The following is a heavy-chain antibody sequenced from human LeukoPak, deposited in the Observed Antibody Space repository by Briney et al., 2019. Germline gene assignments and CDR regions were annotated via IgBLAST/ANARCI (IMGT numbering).Heavy chain of an antibody. CDR1: GGSISSGDYY. CDR2: IYYSGST. CDR3: ARVASSSWYYFDY. Sequence: SQTLSLTCTVSGGSISSGDYYWSWIRQPPGKGLEWIGYIYYSGSTYYNPSLKSRVTISVDTSKNQFSLKLSSVTAADTAVYYCARVASSSWYYFDYWGQGTLVTVSP. J-gene: IGHJ4*02. D-gene: IGHD6-13*01. V-gene: IGHV4-30-4*08.